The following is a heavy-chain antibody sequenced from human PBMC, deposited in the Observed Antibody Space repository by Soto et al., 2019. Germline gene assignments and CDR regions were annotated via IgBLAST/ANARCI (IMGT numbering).Heavy chain of an antibody. CDR3: ARTPTPHLYCSSTSCYKVGGMDV. D-gene: IGHD2-2*02. CDR2: LIPIFGTA. Sequence: SVKVSCKASGGTFSSDAISWVRQAPGQGLEWMGGLIPIFGTAHYAQKFQGRVTITADKSTSTAYMELSSLRSEDTAVYYCARTPTPHLYCSSTSCYKVGGMDVWGQGTTVTVSS. V-gene: IGHV1-69*06. CDR1: GGTFSSDA. J-gene: IGHJ6*02.